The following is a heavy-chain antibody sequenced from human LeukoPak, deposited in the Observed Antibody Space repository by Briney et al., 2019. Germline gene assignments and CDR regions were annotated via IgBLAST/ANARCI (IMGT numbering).Heavy chain of an antibody. J-gene: IGHJ6*02. CDR2: ISYDGSNK. Sequence: GGSLRLSCAASGSTFSSYGMHWVRQAPGKGLEWVAVISYDGSNKYYADSVKGRFTISRDNSKNTLYLRMNSLRAEDTAVYYCAKDFGSNSGSYSLPYYGMDVWGQGTTVTVSS. CDR3: AKDFGSNSGSYSLPYYGMDV. D-gene: IGHD1-26*01. CDR1: GSTFSSYG. V-gene: IGHV3-30*18.